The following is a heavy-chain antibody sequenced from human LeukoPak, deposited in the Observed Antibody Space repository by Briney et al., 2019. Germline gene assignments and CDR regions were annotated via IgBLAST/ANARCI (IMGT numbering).Heavy chain of an antibody. Sequence: SETLSLTCTVSGDSISSNYWSWIRQSAGKGLEWIGRIYTSENTIYNPSLKSRVTMSVDTSKNQFSLKVNSVTAADTAVYYCARVTRPGNGILDYWDQGTLVTVSS. CDR2: IYTSENT. V-gene: IGHV4-4*07. D-gene: IGHD6-6*01. CDR3: ARVTRPGNGILDY. J-gene: IGHJ4*02. CDR1: GDSISSNY.